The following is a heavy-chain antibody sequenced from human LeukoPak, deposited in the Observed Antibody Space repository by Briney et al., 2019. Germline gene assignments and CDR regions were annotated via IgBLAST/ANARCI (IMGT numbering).Heavy chain of an antibody. CDR3: ARGDGYNEGYFDY. J-gene: IGHJ4*02. CDR1: GGSISIDY. V-gene: IGHV4-59*01. D-gene: IGHD5-24*01. Sequence: SEILSLTCTVSGGSISIDYWSWIRQPPGKGLEWIGYIYYSGSTNYNPSLKSRVTISGDTSKNQFSLKLSSVTAADTAVYYCARGDGYNEGYFDYWGQGTLVTVSS. CDR2: IYYSGST.